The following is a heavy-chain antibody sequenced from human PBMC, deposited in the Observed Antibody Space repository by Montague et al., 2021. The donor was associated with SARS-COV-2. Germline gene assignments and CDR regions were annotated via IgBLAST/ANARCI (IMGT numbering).Heavy chain of an antibody. Sequence: PALAKPAQTLTLTCTFSGFSLSTSGVGVGWIRQPPGKALEWLALIYWDDDKRYSPSLKSRLTITKDTSKNQVVLTMTNMDPVDTATYYCAQRNGIAAVSNGFRYDPWGQGTLVTVSS. V-gene: IGHV2-5*02. CDR1: GFSLSTSGVG. D-gene: IGHD6-13*01. CDR3: AQRNGIAAVSNGFRYDP. CDR2: IYWDDDK. J-gene: IGHJ5*02.